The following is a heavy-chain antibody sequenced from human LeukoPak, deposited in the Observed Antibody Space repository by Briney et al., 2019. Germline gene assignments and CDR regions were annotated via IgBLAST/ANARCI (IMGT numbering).Heavy chain of an antibody. CDR3: ARDLSRIAAAGPDY. J-gene: IGHJ4*02. Sequence: GGSLRLSCAASGVTVSSNYMSWVRQAPGKGLEWVSSISSSSSYIYYADSVKGRFTISRDNAKNSLYLQMDSLRAEDTAVYYCARDLSRIAAAGPDYWGQGTLVTVSS. V-gene: IGHV3-21*01. CDR1: GVTVSSNY. D-gene: IGHD6-13*01. CDR2: ISSSSSYI.